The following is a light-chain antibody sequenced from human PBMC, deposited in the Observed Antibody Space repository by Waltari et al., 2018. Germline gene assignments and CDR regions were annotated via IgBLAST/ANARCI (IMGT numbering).Light chain of an antibody. Sequence: EIVLTQSPDLLSFSPGESAPLSCRPSQRVGTYLAWYQQRPGQSPRLLIYDASYRATGIPARFSGRGSETDFTLTISSLQPEDFAVYYCQQRRNWPLTFGGGTRVEI. V-gene: IGKV3-11*01. CDR1: QRVGTY. CDR3: QQRRNWPLT. CDR2: DAS. J-gene: IGKJ4*01.